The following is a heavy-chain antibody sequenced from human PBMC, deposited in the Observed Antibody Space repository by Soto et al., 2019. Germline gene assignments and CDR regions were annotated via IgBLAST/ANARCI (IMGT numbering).Heavy chain of an antibody. Sequence: ASVKVSCTASGSTDTSYYIHWVRQAPGQGLEWMGWINPITGGTNYAPKFQGRVTMTRDTSITTAYMELSRLRSDDTAVYYCARNYYDSSDRDYLDYWGQGTPVTVSS. J-gene: IGHJ4*02. D-gene: IGHD3-22*01. CDR1: GSTDTSYY. CDR3: ARNYYDSSDRDYLDY. V-gene: IGHV1-2*02. CDR2: INPITGGT.